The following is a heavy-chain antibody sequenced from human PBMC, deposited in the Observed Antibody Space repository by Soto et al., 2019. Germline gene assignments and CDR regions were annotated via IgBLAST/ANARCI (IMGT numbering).Heavy chain of an antibody. V-gene: IGHV4-4*02. CDR1: GGSISSSNW. CDR2: IYHSGST. CDR3: ARDPRHELVLLIPGWFDS. D-gene: IGHD6-13*01. Sequence: SETLSLTCAVSGGSISSSNWWSWVRQPPGKGLEWIGEIYHSGSTNYNPSLKSRVTISVDKSKNQFSLKLSSVTAADTAVYYCARDPRHELVLLIPGWFDSRGKPTLVTLS. J-gene: IGHJ5*01.